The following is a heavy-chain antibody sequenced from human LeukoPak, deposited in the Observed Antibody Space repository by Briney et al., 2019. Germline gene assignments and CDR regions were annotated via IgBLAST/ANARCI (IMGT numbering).Heavy chain of an antibody. CDR3: AKDFGAAAGTSDLIDWYYYYMDV. CDR2: ISGSGGST. D-gene: IGHD6-13*01. CDR1: GFTFSSYW. J-gene: IGHJ6*03. Sequence: PGGSLRLSCAASGFTFSSYWMSWVRQAPGKGLEWVSAISGSGGSTYYADSVKGRFTISRDNSKNTLYLQMNSLRAEDTAVYYCAKDFGAAAGTSDLIDWYYYYMDVWGKGTTVTVSS. V-gene: IGHV3-23*01.